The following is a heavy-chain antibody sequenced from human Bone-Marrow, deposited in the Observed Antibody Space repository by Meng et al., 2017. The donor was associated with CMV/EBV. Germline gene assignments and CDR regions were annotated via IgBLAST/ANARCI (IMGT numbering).Heavy chain of an antibody. CDR2: IYPGDSDT. CDR1: GYNFTNNW. J-gene: IGHJ4*02. Sequence: KVSCKGSGYNFTNNWIGWVRQMPGKGLEWMGIIYPGDSDTRYSPSFQGQVTISADKSISTAYLQWSSLKASDTAMYYCARHSLWELHIDDWGQGTLVNVSS. D-gene: IGHD1-26*01. CDR3: ARHSLWELHIDD. V-gene: IGHV5-51*01.